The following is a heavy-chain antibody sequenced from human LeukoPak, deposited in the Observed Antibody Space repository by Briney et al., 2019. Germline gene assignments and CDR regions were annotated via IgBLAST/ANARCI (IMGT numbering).Heavy chain of an antibody. CDR2: IYTSGST. J-gene: IGHJ4*02. V-gene: IGHV4-61*02. CDR1: GGSISSGSYY. CDR3: ARGGPLDY. Sequence: PSETLSLTCTVSGGSISSGSYYWSWIRQPAGKGLEWIGRIYTSGSTNYNPSLKSRVTISVDTSKNQFSLKLSSVTAADTAVYYCARGGPLDYWDQGTLVTVSS.